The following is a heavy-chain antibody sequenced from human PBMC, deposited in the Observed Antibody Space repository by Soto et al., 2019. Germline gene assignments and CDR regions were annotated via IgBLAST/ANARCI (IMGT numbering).Heavy chain of an antibody. J-gene: IGHJ6*03. D-gene: IGHD6-6*01. V-gene: IGHV3-23*01. CDR2: ISGSGGST. CDR1: GFTFSSYA. CDR3: AKGWSIAARYYYYYYMDV. Sequence: GGSPRLSCAASGFTFSSYAMSWVRQAPGKGLEWVSAISGSGGSTYYADSVKGRFTISRDNSKNTLYLQMNSLRAEDTAVYYCAKGWSIAARYYYYYYMDVWGKGTTVTVSS.